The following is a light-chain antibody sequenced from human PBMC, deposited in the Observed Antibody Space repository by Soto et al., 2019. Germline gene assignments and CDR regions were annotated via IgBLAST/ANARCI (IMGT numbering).Light chain of an antibody. CDR1: QNVGASY. CDR3: QEYGGPPYA. Sequence: EIVLTQSPGTLSLSPGEGAALSCRASQNVGASYIAWYQQKPGQAPRLLIYGASIRATGIADRFSGSGSGTALTLTITRLVPEDFAIDHCQEYGGPPYAFGQGTKLEI. CDR2: GAS. V-gene: IGKV3-20*01. J-gene: IGKJ2*01.